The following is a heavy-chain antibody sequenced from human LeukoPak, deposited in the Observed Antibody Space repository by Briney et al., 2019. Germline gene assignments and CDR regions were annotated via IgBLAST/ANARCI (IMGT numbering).Heavy chain of an antibody. CDR3: ARVLPQWLARYYFDC. Sequence: PSETLSLTRTLSGDSISSSSYYWGWIRQPPGKGLEWLGTIYYSGSTYYSPSLESRVTISIDTSKNQFSLRLNSVTAADTAVYYCARVLPQWLARYYFDCWGQGTLVTVSS. CDR2: IYYSGST. CDR1: GDSISSSSYY. D-gene: IGHD6-19*01. V-gene: IGHV4-39*01. J-gene: IGHJ4*02.